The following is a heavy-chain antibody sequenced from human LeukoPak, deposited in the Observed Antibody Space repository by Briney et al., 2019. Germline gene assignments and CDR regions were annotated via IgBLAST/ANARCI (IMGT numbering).Heavy chain of an antibody. Sequence: GGSLRLSCAASGFTFSDYYMSWIRQAPGKGLEGVSYISSSSSYTNYADSVKGRFTISRDNSKNTLYLQMNSLRAEDTAVYYCAKRGLGMITFGGVPFDYWGQGTLVTVSS. CDR2: ISSSSSYT. CDR3: AKRGLGMITFGGVPFDY. V-gene: IGHV3-11*03. CDR1: GFTFSDYY. D-gene: IGHD3-16*01. J-gene: IGHJ4*02.